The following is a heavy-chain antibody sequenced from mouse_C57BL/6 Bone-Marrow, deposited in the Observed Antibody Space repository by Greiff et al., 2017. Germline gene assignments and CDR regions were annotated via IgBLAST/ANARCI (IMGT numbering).Heavy chain of an antibody. J-gene: IGHJ3*01. CDR3: ARDSSSYAWFAY. V-gene: IGHV1-22*01. CDR2: INPNNGGT. D-gene: IGHD3-2*01. CDR1: GYTFTDYN. Sequence: VQLQQSGPELVKPGASVKMSCKASGYTFTDYNMHWVKQSHGQSLEWLGYINPNNGGTSYNQKFKGKATLTVHKTSSTAYMELRRLTAEESAVYSSARDSSSYAWFAYWGQGTLVTVSA.